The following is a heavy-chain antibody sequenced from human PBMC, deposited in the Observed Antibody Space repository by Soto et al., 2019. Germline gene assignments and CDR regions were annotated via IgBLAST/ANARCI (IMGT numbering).Heavy chain of an antibody. CDR2: IIHSEST. V-gene: IGHV4-34*12. Sequence: PSETLSLTCAVYGGSFSAYYWSWVRQPPGKWLEWIGEIIHSESTKYNPSLKSRVTISVDTSKNQFSLKLSSVTAADTAVYYCARQRPTDGRWEFANYYGMDVWGQGTPVTVSS. CDR1: GGSFSAYY. J-gene: IGHJ6*02. D-gene: IGHD1-26*01. CDR3: ARQRPTDGRWEFANYYGMDV.